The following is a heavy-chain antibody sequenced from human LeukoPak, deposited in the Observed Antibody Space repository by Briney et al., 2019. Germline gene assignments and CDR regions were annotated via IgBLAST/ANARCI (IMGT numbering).Heavy chain of an antibody. CDR2: ISSSGWSI. D-gene: IGHD1-14*01. V-gene: IGHV3-11*01. CDR3: AREEPAGSTDY. CDR1: GFTFSDYY. J-gene: IGHJ4*02. Sequence: GGSLRLSCAASGFTFSDYYMSWIRQAPGKGLEWVSYISSSGWSIYYANSVKGRFTISRDNSKNTLYLQMGNLRAEDTALYYCAREEPAGSTDYWGQGTLVTVSS.